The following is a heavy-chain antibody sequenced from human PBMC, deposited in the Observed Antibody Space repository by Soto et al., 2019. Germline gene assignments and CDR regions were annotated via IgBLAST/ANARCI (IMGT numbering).Heavy chain of an antibody. V-gene: IGHV4-59*01. Sequence: SETLSLTCTVSGGSISSYYWSWIRRPPGKGLEWIGYIYYSGSTNYNPSLKSRVTISVDTSKNQFSLKLSSVTSADTAVYYCARVYGGAFDYWGQGTLVTVSS. CDR3: ARVYGGAFDY. CDR1: GGSISSYY. CDR2: IYYSGST. D-gene: IGHD4-17*01. J-gene: IGHJ4*02.